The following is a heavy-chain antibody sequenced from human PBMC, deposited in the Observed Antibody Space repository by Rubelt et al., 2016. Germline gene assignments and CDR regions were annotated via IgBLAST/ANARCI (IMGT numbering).Heavy chain of an antibody. CDR1: GFTFTNYA. Sequence: EVQLVESGGGLVQPGGSLRLSCAASGFTFTNYAMHWVRQAPGKGLEWVSGISWNSGSIGYADSVKGRFTISRDNAKNSLYLQMNSLKTEDTAVYYCARVRRDPTVSDYWGQGTLVTVSS. CDR3: ARVRRDPTVSDY. CDR2: ISWNSGSI. D-gene: IGHD4-17*01. J-gene: IGHJ4*02. V-gene: IGHV3-9*01.